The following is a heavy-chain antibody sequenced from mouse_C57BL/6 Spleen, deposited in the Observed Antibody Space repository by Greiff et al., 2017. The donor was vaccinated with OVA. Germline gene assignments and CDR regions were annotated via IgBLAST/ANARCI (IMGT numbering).Heavy chain of an antibody. V-gene: IGHV1-52*01. CDR2: IDPSDSET. D-gene: IGHD2-4*01. CDR1: GYTFTSYW. J-gene: IGHJ3*01. Sequence: VQLQQSGAELVRPGSSVKLSCKASGYTFTSYWMHWVKQRPIQGLEWIGNIDPSDSETHYNQKFKDKATLTVDKSSSTAYMQLSSLTSEDSAVYYCARSNYDEGIAYWGQGTLVTVSA. CDR3: ARSNYDEGIAY.